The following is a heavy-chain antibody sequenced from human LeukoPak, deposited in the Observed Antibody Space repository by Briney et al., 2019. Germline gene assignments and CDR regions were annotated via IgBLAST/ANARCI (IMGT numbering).Heavy chain of an antibody. Sequence: ASVKVSCKASGYTFTSYYMHWVRQAPGQGLEWMGIINPSGGSTSYAQKFQGRVTMARDMSTSTVYMELSSLRSEDTAAYYCARASISGTTAYYMDVWGKGTTVTVSS. J-gene: IGHJ6*03. CDR3: ARASISGTTAYYMDV. CDR1: GYTFTSYY. D-gene: IGHD1-26*01. V-gene: IGHV1-46*01. CDR2: INPSGGST.